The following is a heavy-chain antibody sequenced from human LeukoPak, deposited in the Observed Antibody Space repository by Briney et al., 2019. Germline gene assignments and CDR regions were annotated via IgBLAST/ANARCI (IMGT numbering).Heavy chain of an antibody. CDR2: ISYDGSNK. CDR1: GFTFSSYA. Sequence: QPGGSLRLSCAASGFTFSSYAMHWVRQAPGKGLEWVAVISYDGSNKYYADSVKGRFTISRDNSKNTLYLQMNSLRAEDTAVYYCARAAGGMRDYWGQGTLVTVSS. V-gene: IGHV3-30-3*01. CDR3: ARAAGGMRDY. J-gene: IGHJ4*02.